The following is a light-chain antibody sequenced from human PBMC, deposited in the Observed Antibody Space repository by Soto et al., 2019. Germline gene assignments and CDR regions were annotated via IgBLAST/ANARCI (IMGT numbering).Light chain of an antibody. J-gene: IGKJ1*01. CDR3: QQSDSWPRT. CDR2: GAS. V-gene: IGKV3-15*01. Sequence: DIVLTQSPVTLSVSPGERATLSCRASQNISRSLAWYQQKAGQAPRLLIYGASTRATGVPARFSGSGSGTEFTLTISSLQSEDFAVYYCQQSDSWPRTFGQGTKVDI. CDR1: QNISRS.